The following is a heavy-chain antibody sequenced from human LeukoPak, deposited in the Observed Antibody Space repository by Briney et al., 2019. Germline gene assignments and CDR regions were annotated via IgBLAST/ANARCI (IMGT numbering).Heavy chain of an antibody. CDR3: ARDGSFGY. V-gene: IGHV4-39*07. CDR1: GGSISSSSYY. J-gene: IGHJ4*02. CDR2: IYYSGST. Sequence: SETLSLTCTVSGGSISSSSYYWGWIRQPPGKGLEWIGSIYYSGSTYYNPSLKSRVTISVDTSKNQFSLKLSSVTAADTAVYYCARDGSFGYWGQGTLVTVSS.